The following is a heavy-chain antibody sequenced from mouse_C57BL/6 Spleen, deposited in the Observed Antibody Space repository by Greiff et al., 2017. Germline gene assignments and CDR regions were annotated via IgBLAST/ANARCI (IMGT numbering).Heavy chain of an antibody. V-gene: IGHV1-52*01. Sequence: QVQLQQPGAELVRPGSSVKLSCKASGYTFTSYWMHWVKQRPIQGLEWIGNIDPSDSDTHYNQKFKDKATLTVDKSSSTAYMQLSSLTSEDSAVYYCARETGRFDDWGQGTTLTVSS. J-gene: IGHJ2*01. CDR3: ARETGRFDD. CDR1: GYTFTSYW. CDR2: IDPSDSDT.